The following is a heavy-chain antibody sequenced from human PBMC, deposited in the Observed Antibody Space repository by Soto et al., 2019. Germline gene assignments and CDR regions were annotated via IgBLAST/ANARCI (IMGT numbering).Heavy chain of an antibody. J-gene: IGHJ6*02. D-gene: IGHD3-16*01. CDR1: GYTFASYY. V-gene: IGHV1-46*01. CDR2: INPSGGST. CDR3: ARHWAEYYYGMDV. Sequence: ASVKVSCKASGYTFASYYMHWVRQAPGQGLEWMGIINPSGGSTSYAQKFQGRVTMTRDTSTSTVYMELSSLRSEDTAVYYCARHWAEYYYGMDVWGQGTTVTVSS.